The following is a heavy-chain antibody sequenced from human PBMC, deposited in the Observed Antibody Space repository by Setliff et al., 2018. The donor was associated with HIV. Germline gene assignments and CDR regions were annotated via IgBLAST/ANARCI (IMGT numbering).Heavy chain of an antibody. J-gene: IGHJ6*03. CDR3: ARGAWYSSGWYSSRYMDV. CDR2: FDPEHGET. CDR1: GYTLTELS. D-gene: IGHD6-19*01. V-gene: IGHV1-24*01. Sequence: RASVKVSCKVSGYTLTELSMHWVRQTPTKGLEWMGGFDPEHGETIYAQSFQGRVTVTEDIFTDTAYMELSSLRSDDTAVYYCARGAWYSSGWYSSRYMDVWGKGTTVTVSS.